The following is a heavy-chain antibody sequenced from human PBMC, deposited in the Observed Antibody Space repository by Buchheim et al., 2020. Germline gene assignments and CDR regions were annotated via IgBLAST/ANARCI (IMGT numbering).Heavy chain of an antibody. CDR3: AREGAVAGTEAYYYYGMDV. V-gene: IGHV3-33*01. CDR1: RFTFSSYG. J-gene: IGHJ6*02. Sequence: QVQLVESGGGVVQPGRSLRLSCAASRFTFSSYGMHWVRQAPGKGLEWVAVIWYDGSNKYYADSVKGRFTISRDNSKNTLYLQMNSLRAEDTAVYYRAREGAVAGTEAYYYYGMDVWGQGTT. D-gene: IGHD6-19*01. CDR2: IWYDGSNK.